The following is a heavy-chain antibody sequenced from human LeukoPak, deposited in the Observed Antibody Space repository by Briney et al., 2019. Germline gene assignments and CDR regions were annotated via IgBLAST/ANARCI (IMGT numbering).Heavy chain of an antibody. J-gene: IGHJ4*02. CDR3: VLAPNSNWFDF. V-gene: IGHV4-34*01. CDR1: GGSFSGYY. Sequence: SETLSLTCAVYGGSFSGYYWSWIRQPPGKGLEWIGNIHYSGSSVYNPSLRSRVSMSIDRSLKQFFLKLTSVTAADTALYYCVLAPNSNWFDFWGQGILVTVSS. CDR2: IHYSGSS. D-gene: IGHD2-15*01.